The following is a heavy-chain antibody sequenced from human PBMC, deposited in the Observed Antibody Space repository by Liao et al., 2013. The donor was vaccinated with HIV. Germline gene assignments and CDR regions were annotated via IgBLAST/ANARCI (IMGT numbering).Heavy chain of an antibody. J-gene: IGHJ1*01. CDR3: ARDLYDFQLFQH. V-gene: IGHV4-61*02. CDR1: GGSISSSSYY. D-gene: IGHD3-3*01. Sequence: QVQLQESGPGLVKPSQTLSLTCTVSGGSISSSSYYWTWIRQPAGKGLEWIGRMYSSGTTNYNPSLKSRVTISVDMSKNQFSLKLSSVTAADTAVYFCARDLYDFQLFQHWGQGTLVTVSS. CDR2: MYSSGTT.